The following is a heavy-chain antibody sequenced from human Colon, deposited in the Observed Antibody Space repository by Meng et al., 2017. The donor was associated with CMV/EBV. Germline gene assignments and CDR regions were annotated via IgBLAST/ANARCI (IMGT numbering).Heavy chain of an antibody. J-gene: IGHJ5*02. CDR2: FYWNDDQ. CDR1: VFSLNTSTVA. CDR3: AHRRTIFGGFDP. V-gene: IGHV2-5*01. D-gene: IGHD3-3*01. Sequence: SGPTLVKPTHTLTLTCSFSVFSLNTSTVAVGWFRQPPGKALEWLALFYWNDDQRYSPSLRNRLTLTKDTSKNQLVLTMTNMDPVNTGTYFCAHRRTIFGGFDPWGQGSLVTVSS.